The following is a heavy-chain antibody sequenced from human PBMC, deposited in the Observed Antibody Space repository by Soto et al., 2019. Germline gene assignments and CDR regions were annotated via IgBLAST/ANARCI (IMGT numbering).Heavy chain of an antibody. D-gene: IGHD2-2*01. CDR2: IYSGDSDT. Sequence: GESLKISCKGSGYSFTNYWIGWVRQMPGKGLEWMGLIYSGDSDTRYSPSFEGQVTISADKSISTAYLQWSGLKASDTAMYYCARRKASSTTSLSFRAGFEYWGQGTLVTVSS. CDR3: ARRKASSTTSLSFRAGFEY. V-gene: IGHV5-51*01. CDR1: GYSFTNYW. J-gene: IGHJ4*02.